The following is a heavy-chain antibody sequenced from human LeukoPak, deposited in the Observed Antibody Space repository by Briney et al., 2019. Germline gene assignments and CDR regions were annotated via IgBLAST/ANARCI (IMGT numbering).Heavy chain of an antibody. Sequence: ASVKVSCKVSGYTLTELSMHWVRQAPGKGLEWMGGFDPEDGETIYAQKFQGRVTMTEGTSTDTAYMELSSLRSEDTAVYYCATVYYGSGPGDYWGQGTLVTVSS. CDR2: FDPEDGET. CDR3: ATVYYGSGPGDY. D-gene: IGHD3-10*01. J-gene: IGHJ4*02. CDR1: GYTLTELS. V-gene: IGHV1-24*01.